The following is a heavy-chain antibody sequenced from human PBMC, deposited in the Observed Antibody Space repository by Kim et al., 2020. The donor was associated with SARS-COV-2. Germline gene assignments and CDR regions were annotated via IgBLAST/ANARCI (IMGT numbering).Heavy chain of an antibody. D-gene: IGHD6-19*01. V-gene: IGHV1-18*01. CDR3: ARRSSGWSYFDY. Sequence: YAQKLQGRVTMTTDASTSAAYMELRSLRSDDTAVYYCARRSSGWSYFDYWGQGTLVTVSS. J-gene: IGHJ4*02.